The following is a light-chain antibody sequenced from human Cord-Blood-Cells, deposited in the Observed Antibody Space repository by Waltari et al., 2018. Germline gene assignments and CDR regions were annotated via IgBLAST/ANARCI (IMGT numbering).Light chain of an antibody. Sequence: QSALTQPASVSGAPGQSITISCTGTSSDGGSYNLVSWYQQHPGKAPKLMIYEGSKRPSGFSHRFSGSKSGNTASLTISGLQAEDEADYYCCSYAGSSTLVFGGGTKLTVL. CDR3: CSYAGSSTLV. CDR2: EGS. CDR1: SSDGGSYNL. V-gene: IGLV2-23*01. J-gene: IGLJ2*01.